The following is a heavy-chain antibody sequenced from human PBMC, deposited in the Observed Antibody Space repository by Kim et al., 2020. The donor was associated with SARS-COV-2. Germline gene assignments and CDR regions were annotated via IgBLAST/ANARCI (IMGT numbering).Heavy chain of an antibody. V-gene: IGHV3-30*01. Sequence: KGRITISRDNSKNTLSLQMNSLRAEDTAVYSCAREGTMVRGVNYYYGLDVWGQGTTVTVSS. CDR3: AREGTMVRGVNYYYGLDV. D-gene: IGHD3-10*01. J-gene: IGHJ6*02.